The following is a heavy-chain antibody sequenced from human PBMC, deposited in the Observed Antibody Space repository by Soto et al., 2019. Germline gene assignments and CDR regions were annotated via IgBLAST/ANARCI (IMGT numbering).Heavy chain of an antibody. J-gene: IGHJ5*02. D-gene: IGHD4-17*01. Sequence: QVQVQESGPGLVKPSETLSLTCSVSVGSMSKFYWCWIRKTAGKGLRWMGRVYATGTSDCNPSLRSRIAMSIDISKKTFCLRLRSVTAADTGVYYCVKNGSNTLRDRFDPWVQGILVTVSS. CDR3: VKNGSNTLRDRFDP. CDR2: VYATGTS. CDR1: VGSMSKFY. V-gene: IGHV4-4*07.